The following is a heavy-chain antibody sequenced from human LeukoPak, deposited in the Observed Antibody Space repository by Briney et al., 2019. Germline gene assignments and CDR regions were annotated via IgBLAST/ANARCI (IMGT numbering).Heavy chain of an antibody. D-gene: IGHD5-12*01. Sequence: SETLSLTCTVSGGSISSYYWSWLRQPPGKGLEWIGYIYYSGSTNYNPSLKSRVTISVDTSKNQFSLKLSSVTAADTAVYYCARGSGRGYSGYDFGYWGQGILVTVSS. CDR3: ARGSGRGYSGYDFGY. CDR2: IYYSGST. CDR1: GGSISSYY. J-gene: IGHJ4*02. V-gene: IGHV4-59*12.